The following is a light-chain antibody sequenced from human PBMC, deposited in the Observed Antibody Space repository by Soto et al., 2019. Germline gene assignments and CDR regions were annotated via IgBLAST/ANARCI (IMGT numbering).Light chain of an antibody. Sequence: DVQVTQSPSSASASVGDRVTITCRPSHPISPWLAWYQQKPGKAPKLLVYAASRLQSGVPSRFSGSASGTDFTLTISSLQPEDFATYYCQQATNFPLTFGGGTKVEIK. V-gene: IGKV1-12*01. CDR3: QQATNFPLT. CDR2: AAS. J-gene: IGKJ4*01. CDR1: HPISPW.